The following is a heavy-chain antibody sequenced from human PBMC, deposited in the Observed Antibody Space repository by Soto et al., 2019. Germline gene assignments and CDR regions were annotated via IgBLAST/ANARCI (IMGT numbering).Heavy chain of an antibody. D-gene: IGHD3-22*01. J-gene: IGHJ4*01. V-gene: IGHV3-15*07. CDR1: GFTFSNAW. CDR2: IKSKTDGGTT. Sequence: EVQLVESGGGLVKPGGSLRLSCAASGFTFSNAWINWVRQAPGKGLEWVGRIKSKTDGGTTDFAAPVKGRFAISRDDSKNIVYLQMNSLNLEVKGIYYCTTASYCTMIGVRFDYWGHGTLVTVTS. CDR3: TTASYCTMIGVRFDY.